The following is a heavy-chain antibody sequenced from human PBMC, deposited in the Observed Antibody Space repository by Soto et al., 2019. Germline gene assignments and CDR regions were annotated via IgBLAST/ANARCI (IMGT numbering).Heavy chain of an antibody. D-gene: IGHD3-22*01. CDR2: IIPIFGTS. CDR3: ASQYYDSSGYYYYFDS. Sequence: GGSVNVSCKASGGTFSSYAISWVRQAPGQGLEWMGGIIPIFGTSNYAQKFQGRVTITADESTSTDYMELSSLRSEDTAVYYCASQYYDSSGYYYYFDSWGQGTLVTVSS. V-gene: IGHV1-69*13. J-gene: IGHJ4*02. CDR1: GGTFSSYA.